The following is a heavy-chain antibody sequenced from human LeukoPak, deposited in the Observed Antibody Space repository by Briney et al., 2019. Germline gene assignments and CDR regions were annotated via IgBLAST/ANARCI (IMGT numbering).Heavy chain of an antibody. Sequence: PGGSLRLSCAASGFTFSSYAMHWVRQAPGKGLEYVSAISSNGGSTYYANSVKGRFTISRDNSKNTLYLQMGSLRAEDMAVYYCARDRFWSGYYYLDYWGQGTLVTVSS. V-gene: IGHV3-64*01. CDR2: ISSNGGST. D-gene: IGHD3-3*01. J-gene: IGHJ4*02. CDR1: GFTFSSYA. CDR3: ARDRFWSGYYYLDY.